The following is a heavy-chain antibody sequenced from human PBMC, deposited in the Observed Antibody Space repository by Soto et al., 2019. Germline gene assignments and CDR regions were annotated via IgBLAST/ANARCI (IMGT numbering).Heavy chain of an antibody. CDR3: ARVTMVRGVMRDAFDI. CDR2: IYYSGST. Sequence: QVQLQESGLGLVKPSQTLSLTWPVSGGSISSGGYYWSWIRQHPGKGLEWIGYIYYSGSTFYNPCLQSRVTISVDTSKNQFSLKLSSVTAADTAVYYCARVTMVRGVMRDAFDIWGQGTMVTVSS. CDR1: GGSISSGGYY. V-gene: IGHV4-31*02. D-gene: IGHD3-10*01. J-gene: IGHJ3*02.